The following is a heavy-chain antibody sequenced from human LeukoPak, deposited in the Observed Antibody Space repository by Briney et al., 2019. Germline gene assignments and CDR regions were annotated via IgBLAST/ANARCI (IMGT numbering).Heavy chain of an antibody. Sequence: SETLSLTCAVYGGSFSGYYWSWIRQPPGKGLEWIGEINHSGSTNYNPSLKSRVTISVDTSKNQFSLKLSSVTAADTAVYYCARHVSRYGDYKYNWFDPWGQGTLVTVSS. CDR3: ARHVSRYGDYKYNWFDP. J-gene: IGHJ5*02. CDR2: INHSGST. CDR1: GGSFSGYY. D-gene: IGHD4-17*01. V-gene: IGHV4-34*01.